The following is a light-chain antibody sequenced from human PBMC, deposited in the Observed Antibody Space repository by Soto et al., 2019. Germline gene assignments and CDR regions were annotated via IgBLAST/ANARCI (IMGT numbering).Light chain of an antibody. CDR1: SSDVGGYDY. CDR2: EVN. V-gene: IGLV2-14*01. Sequence: QSALTQPAPVSGSPGQSVTISCTGTSSDVGGYDYVSWYQQHPGTAPKLILYEVNNRPSGVSNRFSGSKSGNTASLIISGLQTEDEANYYCSAYTTSNTLIFGTGTKVTVL. J-gene: IGLJ1*01. CDR3: SAYTTSNTLI.